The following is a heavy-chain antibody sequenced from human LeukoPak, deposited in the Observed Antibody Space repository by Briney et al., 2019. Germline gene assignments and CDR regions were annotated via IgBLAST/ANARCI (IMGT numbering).Heavy chain of an antibody. Sequence: ASVKVSCKASGYTFTGYYMHWVRQAPGQGLEWMGWINPNSGGTNYAQKFQGWVTMTRDTSISTAYMELSRLRSDDTAVYYCARSVVPAAQYNWFDPWGQGTLVTVSS. V-gene: IGHV1-2*04. J-gene: IGHJ5*02. CDR1: GYTFTGYY. CDR2: INPNSGGT. CDR3: ARSVVPAAQYNWFDP. D-gene: IGHD2-2*01.